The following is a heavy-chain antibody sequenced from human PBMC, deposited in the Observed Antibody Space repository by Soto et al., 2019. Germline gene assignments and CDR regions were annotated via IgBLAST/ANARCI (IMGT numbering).Heavy chain of an antibody. CDR3: ARNRYCSSTSCYTFDY. J-gene: IGHJ4*02. D-gene: IGHD2-2*02. V-gene: IGHV4-39*01. CDR1: GGSISTNYYY. Sequence: SETLSLTCTVSGGSISTNYYYCGWIRQPPGKGLEWIGTIYYSGSTYYNPSLKSRVTISVDTSKNQFSLKLSSVTAADTAVYYCARNRYCSSTSCYTFDYWGQGSPVTVSS. CDR2: IYYSGST.